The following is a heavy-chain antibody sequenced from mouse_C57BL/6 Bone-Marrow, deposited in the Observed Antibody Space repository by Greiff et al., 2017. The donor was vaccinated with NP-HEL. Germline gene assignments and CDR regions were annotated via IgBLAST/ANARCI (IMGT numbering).Heavy chain of an antibody. J-gene: IGHJ3*01. CDR2: ISDGGSYT. CDR3: ARNYAVWFAY. Sequence: EVQGVESGGGLVKPGGSLKLSCAASGFTFSSYAMSWVRQTPEKRLEWVATISDGGSYTYYPDNVKGRFTISRDNAKNNLYLQMSHLKSEDTAMYYCARNYAVWFAYWGQGTLVTVSA. D-gene: IGHD2-4*01. CDR1: GFTFSSYA. V-gene: IGHV5-4*01.